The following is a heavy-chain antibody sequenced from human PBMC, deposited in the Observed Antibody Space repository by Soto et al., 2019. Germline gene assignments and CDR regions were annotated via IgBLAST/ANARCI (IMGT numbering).Heavy chain of an antibody. CDR2: INWNSGSI. V-gene: IGHV3-9*01. CDR1: GFTFDDYA. Sequence: GGSLRLSCAASGFTFDDYAMHWVRQVPGKGLEWVSGINWNSGSIGYADSVKGRFAISRDNAKNSLHLQMNSLRAEDTAFYYCVKDESINWYSGHFRHWGQGTLLTVSS. CDR3: VKDESINWYSGHFRH. J-gene: IGHJ1*01. D-gene: IGHD6-13*01.